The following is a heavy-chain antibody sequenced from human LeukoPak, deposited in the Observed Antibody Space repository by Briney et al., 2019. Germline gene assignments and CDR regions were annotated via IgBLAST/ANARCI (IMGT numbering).Heavy chain of an antibody. J-gene: IGHJ5*02. CDR1: GGSISSGGYY. V-gene: IGHV4-31*03. Sequence: SETLSLICTVSGGSISSGGYYWSWIRQHPGKGLEWIGYIYYSGSTDYNPSLKSRVSISVDTSKNQFSLKLSSVTAADTAVYYCARDSVGTRGWFDPWGQGTLVTVSS. D-gene: IGHD1-7*01. CDR2: IYYSGST. CDR3: ARDSVGTRGWFDP.